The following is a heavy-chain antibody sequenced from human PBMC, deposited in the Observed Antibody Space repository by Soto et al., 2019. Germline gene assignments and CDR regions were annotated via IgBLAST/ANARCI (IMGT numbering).Heavy chain of an antibody. CDR1: GSTFSNDW. CDR2: INSDGSST. CDR3: ARDRSYSLDV. V-gene: IGHV3-74*01. Sequence: EVQLVESGGGLLQPGGSLRLPCAVSGSTFSNDWMHWVRQAPGKGLVWVSHINSDGSSTNYADFVKGRFTIARDNAKNTVYLQMNSLSAEDTAVYYCARDRSYSLDVWGQGTTVTVSS. J-gene: IGHJ6*02.